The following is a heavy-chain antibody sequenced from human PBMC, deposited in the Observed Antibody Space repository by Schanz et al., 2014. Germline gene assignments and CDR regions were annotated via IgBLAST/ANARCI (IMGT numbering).Heavy chain of an antibody. CDR1: GFRFKTYE. D-gene: IGHD4-17*01. V-gene: IGHV3-30*02. J-gene: IGHJ4*02. Sequence: VQLVESGGGLVQPGGSLRLSCAVSGFRFKTYEMNWVRQVRGKGLEWVAFIRYDGTSKYYADFVKGRFTISRDDSQNTVYLQMNSLRMEDTAVYYCARATVLDSWGQGTLVIVSS. CDR3: ARATVLDS. CDR2: IRYDGTSK.